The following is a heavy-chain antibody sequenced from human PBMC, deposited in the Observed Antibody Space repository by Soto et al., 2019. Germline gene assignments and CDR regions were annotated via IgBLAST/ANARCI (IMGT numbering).Heavy chain of an antibody. Sequence: SVKVSCKASGFTFTSSALQCVRQARGQRLEWIGWIVVGSGNTGYAQKFQGRVTMTRNTSISTAYMELSSLRSEDTAVYYCARAVDCSSTSCYSWFDPWGQGTLVTLSS. V-gene: IGHV1-58*01. D-gene: IGHD2-2*02. J-gene: IGHJ5*02. CDR3: ARAVDCSSTSCYSWFDP. CDR2: IVVGSGNT. CDR1: GFTFTSSA.